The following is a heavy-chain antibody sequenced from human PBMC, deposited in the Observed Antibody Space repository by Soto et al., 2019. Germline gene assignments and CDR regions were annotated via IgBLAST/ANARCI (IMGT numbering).Heavy chain of an antibody. CDR3: ARGPDTFDY. J-gene: IGHJ4*02. Sequence: GSLRLSCAASGFTFSDYYMSWIRQPPGKGLEWIGEINHSGSTNYNPSLKSRVTISVDTSKNQFSLKLSSVTAADTAVYYCARGPDTFDYWGQGTLVTVSS. CDR2: INHSGST. V-gene: IGHV4-34*01. D-gene: IGHD5-18*01. CDR1: GFTFSDYY.